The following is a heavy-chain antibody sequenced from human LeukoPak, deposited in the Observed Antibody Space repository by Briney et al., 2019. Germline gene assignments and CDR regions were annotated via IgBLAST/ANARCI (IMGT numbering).Heavy chain of an antibody. CDR1: GFTFSSYG. D-gene: IGHD2-15*01. Sequence: GGSLRLSCAASGFTFSSYGMHWVRQAPGKGLEWVAVIWYDGSNKYYADSVKGRFTISRDNSKNTLYLQMNGLRAEDTAVYYCARENRPGSGGSCVYWGQGTLVTVSS. CDR3: ARENRPGSGGSCVY. CDR2: IWYDGSNK. J-gene: IGHJ4*02. V-gene: IGHV3-33*01.